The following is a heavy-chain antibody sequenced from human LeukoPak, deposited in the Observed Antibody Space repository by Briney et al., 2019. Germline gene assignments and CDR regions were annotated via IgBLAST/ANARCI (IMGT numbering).Heavy chain of an antibody. J-gene: IGHJ6*02. CDR3: ARGYCSSTSCYMDV. V-gene: IGHV1-3*01. D-gene: IGHD2-2*01. CDR2: INAGNGNV. CDR1: GHTSTTYA. Sequence: ASVKVSCKASGHTSTTYAIHWVRQAPGQGLEWMGWINAGNGNVKYSQKLQGRVTITGDTSASTAYMELSSLRSEDTAVYYCARGYCSSTSCYMDVWGQGTTVT.